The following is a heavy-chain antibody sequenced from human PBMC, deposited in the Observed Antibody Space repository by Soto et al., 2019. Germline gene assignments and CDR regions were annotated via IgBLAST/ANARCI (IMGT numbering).Heavy chain of an antibody. D-gene: IGHD1-7*01. CDR2: IKSKTDGGTT. Sequence: SVSNAWMNWVRPAPGKGLAWVGRIKSKTDGGTTDYAAPVKGRFTISRDDSKNTLYLQMNSLKTEDTAVYYCTTGRGTGTTYYYYYYGMDVWGQGTTVTVSS. V-gene: IGHV3-15*07. J-gene: IGHJ6*02. CDR3: TTGRGTGTTYYYYYYGMDV. CDR1: SVSNAW.